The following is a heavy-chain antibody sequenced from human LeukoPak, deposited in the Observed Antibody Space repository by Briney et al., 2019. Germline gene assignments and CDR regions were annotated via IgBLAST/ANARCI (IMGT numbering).Heavy chain of an antibody. V-gene: IGHV4-59*08. CDR1: GGSISSYY. J-gene: IGHJ3*02. CDR2: IYYSGST. CDR3: ARHQLDAFDI. Sequence: SETLSLTCTVSGGSISSYYWSWIRQPPGKGLEWIGYIYYSGSTNYNPSLKSRVTISVDTSKNQLSLKLSSVTAADTAVYYCARHQLDAFDIWGQGTMVTVSS.